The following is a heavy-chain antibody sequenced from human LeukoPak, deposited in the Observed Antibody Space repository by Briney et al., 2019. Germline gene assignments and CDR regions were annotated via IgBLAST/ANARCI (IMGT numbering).Heavy chain of an antibody. D-gene: IGHD3-9*01. J-gene: IGHJ4*02. Sequence: ASVKVSFNAAGYTFTSYDINWVRQAKGQGLEWMGWMNPNNGNTGYAQKFQGRVTMTRNTSISTAYMELSSLRSEDTAVYYCARVREYDILTGYYSFDYWGQGTLVTVSS. CDR3: ARVREYDILTGYYSFDY. V-gene: IGHV1-8*02. CDR1: GYTFTSYD. CDR2: MNPNNGNT.